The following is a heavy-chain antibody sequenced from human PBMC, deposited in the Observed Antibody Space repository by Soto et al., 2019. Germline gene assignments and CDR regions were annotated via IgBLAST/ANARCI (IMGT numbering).Heavy chain of an antibody. CDR1: GGTFSTYT. CDR3: AATGGDTAMVMVISVN. Sequence: QVQLVQSGAEVRKPGSSVKVSCEASGGTFSTYTFNWVRQAPGQGLEWMGRIIPILGITNYAQKFQGRVTLTADNSTSTASTDFTSPSSDDTAVYCTAATGGDTAMVMVISVNGARGTGVTVTS. J-gene: IGHJ4*02. CDR2: IIPILGIT. D-gene: IGHD5-18*01. V-gene: IGHV1-69*02.